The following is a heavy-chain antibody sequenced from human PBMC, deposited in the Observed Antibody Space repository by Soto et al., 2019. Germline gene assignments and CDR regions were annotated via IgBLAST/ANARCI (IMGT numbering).Heavy chain of an antibody. CDR1: GFTFSSYS. V-gene: IGHV3-48*04. CDR2: ISSSSSTI. CDR3: TRSDYDTSGYTDY. D-gene: IGHD3-22*01. Sequence: PGGSLRLSCAASGFTFSSYSMNWVRQAPGKGLEWVSYISSSSSTIYYADSVKGRFTISRDNAKNSLYLQMNSLRVEDTAVYYCTRSDYDTSGYTDYWGQGTLVTVSS. J-gene: IGHJ4*02.